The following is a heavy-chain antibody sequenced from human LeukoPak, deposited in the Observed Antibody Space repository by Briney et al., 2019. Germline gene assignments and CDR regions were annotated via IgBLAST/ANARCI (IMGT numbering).Heavy chain of an antibody. D-gene: IGHD6-19*01. CDR1: GDTFTGYY. V-gene: IGHV1-2*02. CDR2: INPNSGGT. J-gene: IGHJ5*02. CDR3: AREDSSGWYFWFDP. Sequence: SVKVSCKASGDTFTGYYMHWVRQAPGQGLEWMGWINPNSGGTNYAQKFQGRVTMTRDTSISTAYMELSRLRSDDTAVYYCAREDSSGWYFWFDPWGQGTLVTVSS.